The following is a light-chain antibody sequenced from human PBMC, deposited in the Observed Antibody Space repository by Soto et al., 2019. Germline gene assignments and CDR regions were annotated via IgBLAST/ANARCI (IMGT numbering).Light chain of an antibody. Sequence: ESVLTPSPGTLSLSPGERATLSCRASQSVSSIYLAWYQQKPGQAPRHLIYGASSRATGIPDRFSGSGSGTDFTLTISRLEPEDFAVYYCQQYGSSRWTFGQGTKVDIK. V-gene: IGKV3-20*01. CDR1: QSVSSIY. CDR3: QQYGSSRWT. J-gene: IGKJ1*01. CDR2: GAS.